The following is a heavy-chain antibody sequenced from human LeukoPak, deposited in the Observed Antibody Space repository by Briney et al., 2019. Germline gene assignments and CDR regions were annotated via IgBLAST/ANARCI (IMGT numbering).Heavy chain of an antibody. CDR2: ISTYDGNT. CDR3: ARVSGGRLSWFDP. D-gene: IGHD2-15*01. J-gene: IGHJ5*02. Sequence: ASVKVSCKASGYTFTGYYMRWVRQAPGQGLEWMGWISTYDGNTNDAQKFQGRVTMTTDTSTSTAYMELRSLRSDDTAVYYCARVSGGRLSWFDPWGQGTLVTVSS. CDR1: GYTFTGYY. V-gene: IGHV1-18*04.